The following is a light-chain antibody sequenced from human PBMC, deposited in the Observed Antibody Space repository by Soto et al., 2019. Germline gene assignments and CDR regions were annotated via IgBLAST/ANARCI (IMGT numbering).Light chain of an antibody. Sequence: DIQMTQSPATLSASVGDRVTITCLASQSISSWLAWYQQKPGKAPKLLIYDASSLASGAPSRFSGSGSGTEFTLNISSLQPDDFATYYCQQYNSYARTCGQGTKVEIK. CDR3: QQYNSYART. V-gene: IGKV1-5*01. J-gene: IGKJ1*01. CDR2: DAS. CDR1: QSISSW.